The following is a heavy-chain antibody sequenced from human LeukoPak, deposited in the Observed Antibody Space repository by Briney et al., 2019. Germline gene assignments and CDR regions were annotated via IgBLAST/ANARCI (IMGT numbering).Heavy chain of an antibody. CDR3: ARDLPLRGAFDI. D-gene: IGHD5/OR15-5a*01. Sequence: PSETLSLTCTVSGGSISSGGYYWSWIRQHPGKGLEWIGYIYYSGSTYYNPSLKSRVTISVDTSKNQFSLKLSSVTAADTAVYYCARDLPLRGAFDIWGQGTMVTVSS. CDR2: IYYSGST. CDR1: GGSISSGGYY. V-gene: IGHV4-31*03. J-gene: IGHJ3*02.